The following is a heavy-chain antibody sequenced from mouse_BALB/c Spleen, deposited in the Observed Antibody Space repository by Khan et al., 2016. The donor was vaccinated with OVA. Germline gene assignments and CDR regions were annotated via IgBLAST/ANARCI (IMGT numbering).Heavy chain of an antibody. V-gene: IGHV1S41*01. CDR1: GYTFTSYW. CDR3: ASSNYYGSGLYAMDY. D-gene: IGHD1-1*01. CDR2: IAPGSGST. J-gene: IGHJ4*01. Sequence: DLVMPGAAVTLSCKASGYTFTSYWINWIKQRPGQGLEWIGRIAPGSGSTSSNDMFKGKATLTVDASSSTAYIQLSSLSSEDSAVYFCASSNYYGSGLYAMDYWGQGTSVTVSS.